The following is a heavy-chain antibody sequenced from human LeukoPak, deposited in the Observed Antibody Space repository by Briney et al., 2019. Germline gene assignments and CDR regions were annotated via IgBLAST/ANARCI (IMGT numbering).Heavy chain of an antibody. V-gene: IGHV1-69*05. CDR2: IIPIFGTA. Sequence: ASVKVSCKASGGTFSSYAISWVRQAPGQGLEWMGRIIPIFGTANYAQKFQGRVTITTDESTSTAYMELSSLRSEDTAVYHCARTYCTNGVCYYCSGWSFDYWGQGTLVTVSS. CDR1: GGTFSSYA. CDR3: ARTYCTNGVCYYCSGWSFDY. D-gene: IGHD2-8*01. J-gene: IGHJ4*02.